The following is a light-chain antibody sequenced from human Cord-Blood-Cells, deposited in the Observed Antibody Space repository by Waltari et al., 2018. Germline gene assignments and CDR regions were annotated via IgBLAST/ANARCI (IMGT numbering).Light chain of an antibody. J-gene: IGKJ5*01. V-gene: IGKV1-12*01. CDR2: AAS. Sequence: DIQMTQSPSAVSASVGGGVTITCRASQGISSRLAWYQQKPGEAPKLLIYAASSLESGVPSRFSGSGSGTDFTLTISSLQPEDFATYYCQQANSLPPAFGQGTRLEIK. CDR1: QGISSR. CDR3: QQANSLPPA.